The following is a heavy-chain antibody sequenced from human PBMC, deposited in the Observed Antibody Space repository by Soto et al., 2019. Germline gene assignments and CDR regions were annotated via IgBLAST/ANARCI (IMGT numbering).Heavy chain of an antibody. CDR1: GFVSNDYD. CDR2: ISYDGRNK. CDR3: SRGIKGGLDA. Sequence: QVQLAESGGGLVQPGRSLRLSCATSGFVSNDYDIHWVRQAPGKGLAWLASISYDGRNKYYADSVKGRFTISRDNSKKNLSLQINSLGAEDTAVYYCSRGIKGGLDAWGPGTLVTVSS. D-gene: IGHD2-21*01. J-gene: IGHJ5*02. V-gene: IGHV3-30*03.